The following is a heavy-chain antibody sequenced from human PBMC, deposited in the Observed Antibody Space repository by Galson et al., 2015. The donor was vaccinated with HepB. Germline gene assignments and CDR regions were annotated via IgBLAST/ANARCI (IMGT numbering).Heavy chain of an antibody. CDR3: AKDRDVDTAMVLDY. CDR2: ISYDGSNK. Sequence: SLRLSCAASGFTFSSYGMHWVRQAPGKGLEWVAVISYDGSNKYYADSVKGRFTISRDNSKNTLYLQMNSLRAEDTAVYYCAKDRDVDTAMVLDYWGQGTLVTVSS. D-gene: IGHD5-18*01. CDR1: GFTFSSYG. V-gene: IGHV3-30*18. J-gene: IGHJ4*02.